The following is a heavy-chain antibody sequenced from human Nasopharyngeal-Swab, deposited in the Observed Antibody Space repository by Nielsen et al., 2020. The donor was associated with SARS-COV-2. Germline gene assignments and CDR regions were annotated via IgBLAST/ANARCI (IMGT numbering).Heavy chain of an antibody. J-gene: IGHJ4*02. D-gene: IGHD5-18*01. V-gene: IGHV3-9*01. CDR2: ITWNSGNK. Sequence: SLKISCAASGFTFEHYAMHWVRQPPGKGLEWVSGITWNSGNKGYAESVQGRFTISRDNAKNSLYLQMNSLRAEDTALYYCAKARRTDTYGYECFDSWCQGTLVTVSS. CDR3: AKARRTDTYGYECFDS. CDR1: GFTFEHYA.